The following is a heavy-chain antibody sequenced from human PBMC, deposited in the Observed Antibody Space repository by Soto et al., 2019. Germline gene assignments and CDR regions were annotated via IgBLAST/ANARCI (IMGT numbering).Heavy chain of an antibody. CDR2: IYHSGST. J-gene: IGHJ6*02. V-gene: IGHV4-4*02. D-gene: IGHD3-10*01. Sequence: QVQLQESGPGLVKPSGTLSLTCAVSGGSIRSSNWWSWVRQPPGKGLEWIGEIYHSGSTNYNPSLKSRVTISVDKSKNQFSLKLSSVTAAVTAVCYCARDAWLWFGESNPDYYYYGMDVWGQRTRVTVSS. CDR3: ARDAWLWFGESNPDYYYYGMDV. CDR1: GGSIRSSNW.